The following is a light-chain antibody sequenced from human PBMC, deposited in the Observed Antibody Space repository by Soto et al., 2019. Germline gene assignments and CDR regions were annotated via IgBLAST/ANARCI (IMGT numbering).Light chain of an antibody. CDR2: AAS. CDR1: RDIDSF. V-gene: IGKV1-9*01. Sequence: IQLTQSPSSLSASVGDRVTITCRASRDIDSFLAWYQQRPGKAPKLLIYAASTLDSGVPSRFGGSGSGTDFTLTISSLQPEDFATYYCQQVNSFPRAFGQGTKVETK. J-gene: IGKJ1*01. CDR3: QQVNSFPRA.